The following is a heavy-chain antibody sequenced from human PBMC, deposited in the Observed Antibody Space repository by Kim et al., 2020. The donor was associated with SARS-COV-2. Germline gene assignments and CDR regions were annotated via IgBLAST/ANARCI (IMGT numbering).Heavy chain of an antibody. D-gene: IGHD6-6*01. J-gene: IGHJ6*02. CDR2: IYSGGST. CDR3: ARDQRQLVRDRDYYYGMDV. CDR1: GFTVSSNY. Sequence: GGSLRLSCAASGFTVSSNYMSWVRQAPGKGLEWVSVIYSGGSTYYADSVKGRFTISRDNSKNTLYLQMNSLRAEDTAVYYCARDQRQLVRDRDYYYGMDVWGQGPSVTVSS. V-gene: IGHV3-53*01.